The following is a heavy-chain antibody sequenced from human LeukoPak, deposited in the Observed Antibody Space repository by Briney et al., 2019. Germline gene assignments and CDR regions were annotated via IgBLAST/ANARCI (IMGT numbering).Heavy chain of an antibody. D-gene: IGHD6-13*01. CDR2: ISGSGGST. CDR3: AKAIPSSWSPFDY. CDR1: GFTFSSQT. J-gene: IGHJ4*02. V-gene: IGHV3-23*01. Sequence: GGSLRLSCAASGFTFSSQTMSWVRQAPGKGLEWVSAISGSGGSTYYADSVKGRFTISRDNSKNTLYLQMNSLRAEDTAVYYCAKAIPSSWSPFDYWGQGTLVTVSS.